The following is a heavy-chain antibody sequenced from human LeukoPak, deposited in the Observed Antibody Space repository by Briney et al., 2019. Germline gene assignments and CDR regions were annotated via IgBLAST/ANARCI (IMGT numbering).Heavy chain of an antibody. J-gene: IGHJ5*02. D-gene: IGHD3-22*01. CDR3: ARMHYYDSSGHNWFDP. CDR2: MNPNRGNT. Sequence: ASVKVSCKASGYTFTSYDINWVRQATGQGLEWMGWMNPNRGNTGYAQKFQGRVTMTRNTSISTAYMELSSLRSEDTAVYYCARMHYYDSSGHNWFDPWGQGTLVTVSS. V-gene: IGHV1-8*01. CDR1: GYTFTSYD.